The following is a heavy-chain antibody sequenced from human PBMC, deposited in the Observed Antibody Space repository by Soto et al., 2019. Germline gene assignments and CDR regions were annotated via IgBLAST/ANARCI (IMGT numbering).Heavy chain of an antibody. Sequence: QVQLQESGPGLVKPSGTLSLTCAVSGGSISSSNWWSWVRQPPGKGLEWIGEIYHSGSTNYNPSLTRRVTIPVDKSKTQFSLKLSSVTAADTAVYYCARVGGSYGARPLADWGQGTLVTVSS. D-gene: IGHD4-17*01. J-gene: IGHJ4*02. CDR1: GGSISSSNW. CDR3: ARVGGSYGARPLAD. V-gene: IGHV4-4*02. CDR2: IYHSGST.